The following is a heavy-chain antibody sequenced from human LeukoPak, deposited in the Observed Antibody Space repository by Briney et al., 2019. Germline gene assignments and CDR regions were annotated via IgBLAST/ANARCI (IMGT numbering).Heavy chain of an antibody. CDR1: GFTFSSYW. CDR2: INSDGTST. J-gene: IGHJ6*03. CDR3: ARSAAAGFSYYSYYMDV. V-gene: IGHV3-74*01. D-gene: IGHD6-13*01. Sequence: GGSLRLSCAASGFTFSSYWMHWVRQAPGKGRVWVSRINSDGTSTTYADSVKGRFTISRNNAKNTLYLQMNSLRAEDTAVYYCARSAAAGFSYYSYYMDVWGKGTTVTISS.